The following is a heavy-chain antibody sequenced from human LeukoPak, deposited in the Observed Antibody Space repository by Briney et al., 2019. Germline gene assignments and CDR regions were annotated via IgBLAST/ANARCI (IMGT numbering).Heavy chain of an antibody. CDR2: IESKTDGGTT. CDR3: TTYGSGRKFDY. D-gene: IGHD3-10*01. J-gene: IGHJ4*02. V-gene: IGHV3-15*04. Sequence: GGSHRLSCAASGFSFSDAWMSWVRQIPGKGLEWVGRIESKTDGGTTDYAAPVKGRFTISRDDSTNTLYLQMNSLKSEDTAVYYCTTYGSGRKFDYWGQGILGTVSS. CDR1: GFSFSDAW.